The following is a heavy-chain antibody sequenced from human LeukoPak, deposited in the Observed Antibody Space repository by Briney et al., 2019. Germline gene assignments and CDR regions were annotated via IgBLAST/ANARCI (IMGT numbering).Heavy chain of an antibody. J-gene: IGHJ4*02. V-gene: IGHV3-23*01. CDR1: GFTFTSYA. CDR3: AKELSEEWLVPDSFEACFDY. D-gene: IGHD6-19*01. CDR2: ITGSGGTT. Sequence: GGSLRLSCAASGFTFTSYAMSWVRQAPGKGLEWVSAITGSGGTTYYADFVKGRFTISRDNSKNTLYLQMNSLRAEDTAVYYCAKELSEEWLVPDSFEACFDYWGQGTLVTVSS.